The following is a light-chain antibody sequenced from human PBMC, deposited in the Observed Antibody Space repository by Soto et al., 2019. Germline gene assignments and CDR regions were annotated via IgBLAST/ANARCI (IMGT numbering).Light chain of an antibody. CDR3: QEYYSSPYT. CDR2: WAS. CDR1: QSVLYSSNNKNY. Sequence: DIVMTQSPDSLAVSLGERATINCKSSQSVLYSSNNKNYLAWYQQKPGQPPKLLIYWASTRESGVPDRFSGSGSGTDFTVTIRSLQAEDVAVYYCQEYYSSPYTFGQGTKLEIK. J-gene: IGKJ2*01. V-gene: IGKV4-1*01.